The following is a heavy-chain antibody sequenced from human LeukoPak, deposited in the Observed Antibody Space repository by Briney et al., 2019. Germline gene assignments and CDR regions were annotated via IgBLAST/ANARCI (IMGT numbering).Heavy chain of an antibody. V-gene: IGHV3-9*01. CDR1: GFTFDDYA. CDR2: ISWNSGSI. Sequence: GGSLRLSCAASGFTFDDYAMHWVRQAPGKGLEWVSGISWNSGSIGYADSVKGRFTISRDNAKNSLYPQMNSLRAEDTALYYCARYYYDSSGYYYFDYWGQGTLVTVSS. J-gene: IGHJ4*02. CDR3: ARYYYDSSGYYYFDY. D-gene: IGHD3-22*01.